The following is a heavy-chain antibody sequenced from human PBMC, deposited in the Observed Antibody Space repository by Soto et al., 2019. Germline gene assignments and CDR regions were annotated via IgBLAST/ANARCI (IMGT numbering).Heavy chain of an antibody. CDR1: GFTFSNYG. CDR2: ISYDGINK. J-gene: IGHJ6*02. D-gene: IGHD3-22*01. CDR3: AKVPKDSSVYPYYYYYGMDV. Sequence: HPGGSLRLSCAASGFTFSNYGMHWVRQAPGKGLEWVAVISYDGINKYYEDSVKGRFTISRDNSKDTLYLQMNSLRAGDTAVYYCAKVPKDSSVYPYYYYYGMDVWGQGTTVTVSS. V-gene: IGHV3-30*18.